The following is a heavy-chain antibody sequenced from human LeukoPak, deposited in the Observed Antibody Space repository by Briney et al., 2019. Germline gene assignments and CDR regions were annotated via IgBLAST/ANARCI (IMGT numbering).Heavy chain of an antibody. CDR3: ARGVSGSSRYYYYYYMDV. D-gene: IGHD3-10*01. Sequence: ASVKVSCKASGYTFTSYDINWVRQATGQGLEWMGWMNPNSGNTGYSQEFQGRVTITRNTSISTAYMELSSLRSEDTAVYYCARGVSGSSRYYYYYYMDVWGRGTTVTVSS. J-gene: IGHJ6*03. V-gene: IGHV1-8*03. CDR1: GYTFTSYD. CDR2: MNPNSGNT.